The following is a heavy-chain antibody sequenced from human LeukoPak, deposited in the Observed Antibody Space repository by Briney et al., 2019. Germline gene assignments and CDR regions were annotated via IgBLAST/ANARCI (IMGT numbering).Heavy chain of an antibody. CDR2: ISVIGGST. V-gene: IGHV3-23*01. J-gene: IGHJ2*01. CDR1: GFTFSSCA. Sequence: GGSLRLSCAASGFTFSSCAMSWVRQAPGKGLEWVSPISVIGGSTYYADSVKGRFTISRDNSKNTLYLQMNGLRAEDTAVYYCARGGNSWWYFDLWGRGTLVTVSS. CDR3: ARGGNSWWYFDL. D-gene: IGHD4-23*01.